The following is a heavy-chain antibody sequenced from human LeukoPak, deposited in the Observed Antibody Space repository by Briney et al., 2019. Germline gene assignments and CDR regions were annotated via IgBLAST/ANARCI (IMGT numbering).Heavy chain of an antibody. D-gene: IGHD1-26*01. J-gene: IGHJ6*03. CDR3: ARGGNYYPAHDYYYQYMDV. V-gene: IGHV4-4*07. Sequence: SETLSLTCTVSGGSLSDYYWTWIRQPAGKGLEWIGRIYTSGSTNYNPSLKSRLTMSLDTSKNQFSLRLSSVTAADTAVYYCARGGNYYPAHDYYYQYMDVWNKGTTVTVSS. CDR1: GGSLSDYY. CDR2: IYTSGST.